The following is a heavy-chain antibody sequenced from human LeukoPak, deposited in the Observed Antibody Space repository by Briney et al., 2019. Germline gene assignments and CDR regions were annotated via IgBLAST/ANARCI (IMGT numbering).Heavy chain of an antibody. D-gene: IGHD3-9*01. CDR2: IYTSGST. J-gene: IGHJ5*02. CDR1: GGSISSGSYY. Sequence: SETLSLTCTASGGSISSGSYYWSWIRQPAGKGLEWIGRIYTSGSTNYNPSLKSRVTISVDTSKNQFSLKLSSVTAADTAVYYCAREDYDILTGYPRFDPWGQGTLVTVSS. V-gene: IGHV4-61*02. CDR3: AREDYDILTGYPRFDP.